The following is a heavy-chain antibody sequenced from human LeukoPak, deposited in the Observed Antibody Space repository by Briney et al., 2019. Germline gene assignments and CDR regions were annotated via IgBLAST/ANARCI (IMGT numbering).Heavy chain of an antibody. Sequence: ASVKVSCKASGYTFTSYDINWVRQATGQGLEWMGWMNPNSGHTGYAQKFQGRVTMTRNTSITTAYMELSSLRSEDMAVYYCARVKPQGVAGTKNGAFDIWGQGTMVTVSS. CDR1: GYTFTSYD. CDR3: ARVKPQGVAGTKNGAFDI. CDR2: MNPNSGHT. J-gene: IGHJ3*02. V-gene: IGHV1-8*01. D-gene: IGHD6-19*01.